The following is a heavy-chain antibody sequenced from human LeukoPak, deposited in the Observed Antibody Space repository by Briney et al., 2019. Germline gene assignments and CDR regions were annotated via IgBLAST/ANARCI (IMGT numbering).Heavy chain of an antibody. CDR3: AGGGQWLSFDQ. CDR1: GGSINKYY. J-gene: IGHJ4*02. CDR2: IHYSGTT. D-gene: IGHD6-19*01. Sequence: PSETLSLTCSVSGGSINKYYWRWIRQPPGKGLEWIGYIHYSGTTNYNPSLKSRVTISVDTSKSQLSLNLISVTAADAAVYYCAGGGQWLSFDQWGQGTLVTVSS. V-gene: IGHV4-59*01.